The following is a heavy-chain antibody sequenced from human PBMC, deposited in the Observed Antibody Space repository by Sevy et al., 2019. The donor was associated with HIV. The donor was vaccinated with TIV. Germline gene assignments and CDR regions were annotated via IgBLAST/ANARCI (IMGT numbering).Heavy chain of an antibody. CDR1: NYSISSGSY. D-gene: IGHD2-21*02. V-gene: IGHV4-38-2*01. CDR2: IHRSGSA. CDR3: ARIIVVPAAIHYYYYMDV. J-gene: IGHJ6*03. Sequence: SETLSLTCGVSNYSISSGSYWAWIRQPPGKGLEWIGTIHRSGSAYYNPSLKSPVTISIDTSKDQFSLRLSSVTAADTVVYFCARIIVVPAAIHYYYYMDVWGKGTTVTVSS.